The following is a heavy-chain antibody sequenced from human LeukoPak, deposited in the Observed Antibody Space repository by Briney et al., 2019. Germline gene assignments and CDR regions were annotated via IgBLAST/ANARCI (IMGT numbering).Heavy chain of an antibody. V-gene: IGHV4-59*01. CDR1: GGSLSSYY. Sequence: SETLSLTCTVSGGSLSSYYWSWIRQTPGKELEWIGDIYYSDSTKYNPSFTSRVTISVDTSKNQFSLTLTSVTAADTAVYYCARGGYQLLSGYYYYYRDVWGKGTTVTVSS. CDR3: ARGGYQLLSGYYYYYRDV. J-gene: IGHJ6*03. CDR2: IYYSDST. D-gene: IGHD2-2*01.